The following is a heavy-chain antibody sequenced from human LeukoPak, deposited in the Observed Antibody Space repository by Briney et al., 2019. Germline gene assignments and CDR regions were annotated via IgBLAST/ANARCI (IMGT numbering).Heavy chain of an antibody. Sequence: SETLSLTCTVSNDSISSYYWSWIRQPPGKGLECIGNIYYSGSTNYNPSLKSRVTISVDTSKNQFSLKLSSVTAADTAVYYCARVHDSSGYYYLGDAFDIWGQGTMVTVSS. V-gene: IGHV4-59*01. CDR2: IYYSGST. J-gene: IGHJ3*02. CDR3: ARVHDSSGYYYLGDAFDI. CDR1: NDSISSYY. D-gene: IGHD3-22*01.